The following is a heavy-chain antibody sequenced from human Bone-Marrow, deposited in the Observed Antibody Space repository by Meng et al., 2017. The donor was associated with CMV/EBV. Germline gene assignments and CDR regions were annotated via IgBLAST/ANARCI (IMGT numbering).Heavy chain of an antibody. Sequence: GESLKISCAASRFTFSSYSMNWVRQAPGKGLEWVSSISSSSTYIYYADSVKGRFTISRDNAKNSPFLQMNSLRAEDTAVYYWARSRYNWNDEADAFDIWGQGTMVTVSS. V-gene: IGHV3-21*01. J-gene: IGHJ3*02. CDR3: ARSRYNWNDEADAFDI. CDR1: RFTFSSYS. D-gene: IGHD1-1*01. CDR2: ISSSSTYI.